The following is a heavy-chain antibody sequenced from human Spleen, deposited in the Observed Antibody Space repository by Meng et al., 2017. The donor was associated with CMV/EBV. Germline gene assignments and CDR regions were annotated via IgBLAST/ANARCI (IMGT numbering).Heavy chain of an antibody. CDR1: GFTFSNYG. J-gene: IGHJ4*02. Sequence: LSLTCAASGFTFSNYGMHWVRQAPGKGLEWVAVIWYDGTNKYYTDSVKGRFTISRDNSKNTLYLQMNSLRGEDTAMYYCAKEGEGFDYWGQGTLVTVSS. V-gene: IGHV3-33*06. CDR3: AKEGEGFDY. D-gene: IGHD3-16*01. CDR2: IWYDGTNK.